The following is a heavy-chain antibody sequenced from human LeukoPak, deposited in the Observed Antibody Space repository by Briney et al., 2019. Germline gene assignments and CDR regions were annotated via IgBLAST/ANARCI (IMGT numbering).Heavy chain of an antibody. CDR3: ARVVSGSYWGLEY. V-gene: IGHV1-46*01. CDR1: GYTFTTYY. D-gene: IGHD1-26*01. J-gene: IGHJ4*02. CDR2: INPSGGST. Sequence: ASVKVSCKASGYTFTTYYMHWVRQAPGQGLEWMGIINPSGGSTTYAQRFQGRVTMTRDTSTSTVYMDLSSLRSEGTAMYYCARVVSGSYWGLEYWGQGTLVTVSS.